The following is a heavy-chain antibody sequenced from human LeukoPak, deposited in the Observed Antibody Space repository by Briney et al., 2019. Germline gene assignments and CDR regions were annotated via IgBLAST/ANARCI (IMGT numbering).Heavy chain of an antibody. CDR2: ISPDGRST. CDR3: VRGASGGHYVIDY. CDR1: GVTVSSNY. Sequence: PGGSLRLSCAASGVTVSSNYMNWVRQAPGKGLVWVSRISPDGRSTNYADFVKGRFTVSRDNAMNTVYLQMNSLRTEDTAVYYCVRGASGGHYVIDYWGQGTLVTVSS. V-gene: IGHV3-74*01. J-gene: IGHJ4*02. D-gene: IGHD1-26*01.